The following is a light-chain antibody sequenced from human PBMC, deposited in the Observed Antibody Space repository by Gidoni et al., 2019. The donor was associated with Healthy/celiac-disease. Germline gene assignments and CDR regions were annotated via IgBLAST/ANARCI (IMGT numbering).Light chain of an antibody. CDR1: SSDVGGYNY. CDR3: SSYTSSSTLDV. V-gene: IGLV2-14*01. J-gene: IGLJ1*01. Sequence: PGKAITISCTGTSSDVGGYNYVSWYKQHPGKASKLMIYEVSNRPSGVSNRFSGSKSGNTASLTISGLQAEDEADYYCSSYTSSSTLDVFGTGTKLTVL. CDR2: EVS.